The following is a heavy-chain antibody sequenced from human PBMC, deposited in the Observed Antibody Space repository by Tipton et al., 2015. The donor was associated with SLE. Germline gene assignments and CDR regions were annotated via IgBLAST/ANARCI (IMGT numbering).Heavy chain of an antibody. Sequence: TLSLTCAVSGYSISSGYYWGWIRQPPGKGLEWIGSIYHSGSTYYNPSLKSRVTISVDTSKNQFSLKLSSVTAADTAVYYCARGRGRIAAAVNYWYFDLWGRGTLVTVSS. CDR2: IYHSGST. V-gene: IGHV4-38-2*01. D-gene: IGHD6-13*01. CDR1: GYSISSGYY. CDR3: ARGRGRIAAAVNYWYFDL. J-gene: IGHJ2*01.